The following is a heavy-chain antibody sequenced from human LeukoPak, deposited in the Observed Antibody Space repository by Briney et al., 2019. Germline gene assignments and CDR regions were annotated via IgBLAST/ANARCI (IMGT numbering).Heavy chain of an antibody. CDR1: GFTLSDYY. CDR3: ARALSGTYLDF. Sequence: GGSLRLSCAASGFTLSDYYMTWIRQAPGRGLEWVSYIRSSGADIFYADSVKGRFSISRDIAKNSLYLQMDGLRAEDTAVYYCARALSGTYLDFWGQGTLVTVSS. CDR2: IRSSGADI. J-gene: IGHJ4*02. D-gene: IGHD3-10*01. V-gene: IGHV3-11*01.